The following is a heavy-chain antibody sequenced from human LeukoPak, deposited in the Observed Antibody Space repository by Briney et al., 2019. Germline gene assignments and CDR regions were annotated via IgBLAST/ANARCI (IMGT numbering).Heavy chain of an antibody. J-gene: IGHJ4*02. Sequence: GESLKISCQTSGFTFTDYWIGWVRQMPGKGLEWMGIIYPGGSDTKYSPSFRGQVTMSADKSTNTAYLQWGSLKASDTAMYFCARGDASMATGFNYWGQGTLVTVSS. D-gene: IGHD6-6*01. CDR3: ARGDASMATGFNY. CDR1: GFTFTDYW. CDR2: IYPGGSDT. V-gene: IGHV5-51*01.